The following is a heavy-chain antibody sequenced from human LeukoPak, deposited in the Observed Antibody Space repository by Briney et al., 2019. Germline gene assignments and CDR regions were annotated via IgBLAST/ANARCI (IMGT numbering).Heavy chain of an antibody. D-gene: IGHD3-16*01. V-gene: IGHV3-7*01. J-gene: IGHJ6*03. Sequence: GGSLRLSCAASGFTFSSYWMSWVRQAPGKGLEWVANIKQDGSEKYYVDSVKGRFTISSDNAKNSLYLQMNSLRAEDTAVYYCARAGYDYVWGSPGWDYYYMDVWGKGTTVTVSS. CDR3: ARAGYDYVWGSPGWDYYYMDV. CDR2: IKQDGSEK. CDR1: GFTFSSYW.